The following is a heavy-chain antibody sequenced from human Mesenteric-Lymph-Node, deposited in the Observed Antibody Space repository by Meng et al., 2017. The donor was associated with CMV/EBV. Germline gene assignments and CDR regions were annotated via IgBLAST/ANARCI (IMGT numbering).Heavy chain of an antibody. CDR3: ARAGLGDLLDY. V-gene: IGHV3-48*04. J-gene: IGHJ4*02. CDR2: ISSGSSTT. CDR1: GFTFSSYA. Sequence: GESLKISCAASGFTFSSYAMNWVRQAPGKGLECVSYISSGSSTTYYADSVKGRFTISRDNSKNSVYLQMDLPRVEDTAVYYCARAGLGDLLDYWGQGILVTVSS. D-gene: IGHD2-21*02.